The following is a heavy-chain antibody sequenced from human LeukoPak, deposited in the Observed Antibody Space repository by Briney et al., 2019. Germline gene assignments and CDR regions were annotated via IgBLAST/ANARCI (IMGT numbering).Heavy chain of an antibody. CDR1: GDSLGSYY. J-gene: IGHJ4*02. Sequence: SETLSLTCTVSGDSLGSYYWSWIRQPAGKGLEWIGRFYTRGSTNYNPSLRSRVTLSLDTSKNQFSLSLRSVTAADTAVYYCASSWYDNFFDYWGQGTMVTVSS. CDR3: ASSWYDNFFDY. CDR2: FYTRGST. D-gene: IGHD6-13*01. V-gene: IGHV4-4*07.